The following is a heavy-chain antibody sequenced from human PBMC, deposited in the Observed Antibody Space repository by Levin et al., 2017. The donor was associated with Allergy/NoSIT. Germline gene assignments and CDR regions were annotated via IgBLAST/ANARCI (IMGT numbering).Heavy chain of an antibody. J-gene: IGHJ5*02. D-gene: IGHD1-26*01. CDR1: GYSFTAYW. CDR2: INPSDSDI. V-gene: IGHV5-51*01. CDR3: ARHADSGSYYNWFGP. Sequence: GGSLRLSCKGSGYSFTAYWIGWVRQMPGKGLEWMGIINPSDSDIRYNPSFQGQVTISADEPISTAYLQWSSLQASDPGMYYCARHADSGSYYNWFGPWGQGTLVTVSS.